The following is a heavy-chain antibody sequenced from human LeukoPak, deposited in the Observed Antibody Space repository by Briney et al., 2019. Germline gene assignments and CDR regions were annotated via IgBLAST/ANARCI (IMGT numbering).Heavy chain of an antibody. CDR1: GYTFTSYG. CDR2: ISAYNGNT. CDR3: ARGVVQDPIVVVPAAKGFDP. D-gene: IGHD2-2*01. V-gene: IGHV1-18*01. J-gene: IGHJ5*02. Sequence: ASVKVSCKASGYTFTSYGISWVRQAPGQGLEWMGWISAYNGNTNYAQKLQGRVTMTTDTSTSTAYMELSSLRSEDTAVYYCARGVVQDPIVVVPAAKGFDPWGQGTLVTVSS.